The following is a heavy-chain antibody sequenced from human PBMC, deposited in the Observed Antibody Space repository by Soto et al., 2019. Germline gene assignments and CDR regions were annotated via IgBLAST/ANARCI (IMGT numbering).Heavy chain of an antibody. Sequence: QVQLVQSGAEVKKPGASVKVSCKASGYTFTSYGISWVRQAPGQGLEWMGCISGDDGNTDYAQNLQGRITMTTDTSTSTAYMELRSLRSDDTAVYYCASRTLGSSIGIGDYWGQGALVTVSS. CDR1: GYTFTSYG. V-gene: IGHV1-18*01. CDR3: ASRTLGSSIGIGDY. D-gene: IGHD7-27*01. J-gene: IGHJ4*02. CDR2: ISGDDGNT.